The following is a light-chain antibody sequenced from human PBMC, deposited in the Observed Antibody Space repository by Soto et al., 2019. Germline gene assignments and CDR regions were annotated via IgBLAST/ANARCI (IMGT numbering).Light chain of an antibody. Sequence: DIQMTQSPSSLSASVGDRVTITCQASQDISNYLNWYQQKPGKAPKLLIYDASNLETGVPSRFSGSGSGTDFTFTISSLQPADIATYYCQQYDNLPFGQGTKLEIK. CDR3: QQYDNLP. CDR1: QDISNY. CDR2: DAS. J-gene: IGKJ2*01. V-gene: IGKV1-33*01.